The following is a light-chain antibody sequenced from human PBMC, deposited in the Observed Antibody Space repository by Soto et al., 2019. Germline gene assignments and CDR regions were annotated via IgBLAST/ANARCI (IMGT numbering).Light chain of an antibody. Sequence: EIVMTQSPATLSVSPGERAALSCRASQSVSGNLAWYQQTPGQAPRLLIYGASTRATGIPARFSGSGFGTEFTLTISSLKSEDFAFYFCQKYNYSPPAFGKGTRLEIK. J-gene: IGKJ5*01. V-gene: IGKV3-15*01. CDR3: QKYNYSPPA. CDR2: GAS. CDR1: QSVSGN.